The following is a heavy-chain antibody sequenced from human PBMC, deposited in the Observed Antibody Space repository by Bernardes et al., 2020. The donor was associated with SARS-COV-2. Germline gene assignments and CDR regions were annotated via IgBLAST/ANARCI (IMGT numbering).Heavy chain of an antibody. D-gene: IGHD2-15*01. V-gene: IGHV1-2*02. CDR1: GNTFSDYH. Sequence: ASVKVSCKTSGNTFSDYHIHWVRQAPGQGLEWMGGIDPKTGDAKYGQTFQGRVTMTTDTSISTAYLEVTNLRSDDSALYFCVSSLSGLPGTTDYWGQGTLNTVSS. CDR3: VSSLSGLPGTTDY. J-gene: IGHJ4*02. CDR2: IDPKTGDA.